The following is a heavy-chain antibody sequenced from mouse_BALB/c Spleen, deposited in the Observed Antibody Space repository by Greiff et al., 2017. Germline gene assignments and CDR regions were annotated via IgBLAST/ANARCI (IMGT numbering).Heavy chain of an antibody. J-gene: IGHJ2*01. CDR1: GYTFTDYN. CDR2: INPNNGGT. Sequence: EVQLQQSGPELVKPGASVKIPCKASGYTFTDYNMDWVKQSHGKSLEWIGDINPNNGGTIYNQKFKGKATLTVDKSSSTAYMELRSLTSEDTAVYYCARTGEGSPHFDYWGQGTTLTVSS. V-gene: IGHV1-18*01. CDR3: ARTGEGSPHFDY. D-gene: IGHD1-1*01.